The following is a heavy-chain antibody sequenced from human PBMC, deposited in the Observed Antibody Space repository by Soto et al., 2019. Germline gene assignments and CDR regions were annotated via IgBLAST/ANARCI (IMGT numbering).Heavy chain of an antibody. CDR1: GFTFSSYG. V-gene: IGHV3-33*01. CDR3: ARRYSTMVRGVTLSYMDV. Sequence: GGSLRLSCAASGFTFSSYGMHWVRQAPGKGLEWVAVIWYDGSNKYYADSVKGRFTISRDNSKNTLYLQMNSLRAEDTAVYYCARRYSTMVRGVTLSYMDVWGKGTTVIVSS. CDR2: IWYDGSNK. D-gene: IGHD3-10*01. J-gene: IGHJ6*03.